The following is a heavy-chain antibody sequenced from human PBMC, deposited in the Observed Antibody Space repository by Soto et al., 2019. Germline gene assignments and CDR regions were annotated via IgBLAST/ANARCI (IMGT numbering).Heavy chain of an antibody. CDR1: GDTFTDYY. V-gene: IGHV1-46*01. J-gene: IGHJ4*02. D-gene: IGHD2-21*02. CDR2: VNPSGGHT. CDR3: ARGGHVVVVTAALDY. Sequence: QVQLMQSGAEVKKPGASVKVSCKASGDTFTDYYIHWVRQAPGQGLEWMGTVNPSGGHTTYAQHFLGRVTMTRDTATSTLYMELSSQTSVDTAIYYCARGGHVVVVTAALDYWGQGTLVSVSS.